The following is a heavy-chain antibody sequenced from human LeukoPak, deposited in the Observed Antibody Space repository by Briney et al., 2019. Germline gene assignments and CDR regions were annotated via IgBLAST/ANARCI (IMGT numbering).Heavy chain of an antibody. V-gene: IGHV1-2*02. Sequence: GASVKVSRKASGYTFTGYYMHWVRQAPGQGLEWMGWINPNSGGTNYAQKFQGRVTMTRDTSISTAYMELSRLRSDDTAVYYCARDIYSSIGVRYFDYWGQGTLVTVSS. CDR1: GYTFTGYY. J-gene: IGHJ4*02. CDR3: ARDIYSSIGVRYFDY. D-gene: IGHD6-13*01. CDR2: INPNSGGT.